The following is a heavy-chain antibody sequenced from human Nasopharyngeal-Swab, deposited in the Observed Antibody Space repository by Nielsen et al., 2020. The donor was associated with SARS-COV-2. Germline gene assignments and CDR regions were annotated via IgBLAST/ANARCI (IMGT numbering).Heavy chain of an antibody. Sequence: GGSLRLSCAASGFTFSDYWMHWVRQAPGKGLVWVSRINSDGSSTNYADSVKGRFTISRDNAKNTVYLQMNGLRAEDTAVYYCARDQADCSGGSCPYYYYGMDVWGQGTTVTVSS. CDR2: INSDGSST. CDR3: ARDQADCSGGSCPYYYYGMDV. D-gene: IGHD2-15*01. J-gene: IGHJ6*02. V-gene: IGHV3-74*01. CDR1: GFTFSDYW.